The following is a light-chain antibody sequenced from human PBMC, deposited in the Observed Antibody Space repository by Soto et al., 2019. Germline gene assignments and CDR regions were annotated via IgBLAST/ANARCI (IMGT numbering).Light chain of an antibody. CDR2: DVS. V-gene: IGLV2-14*01. Sequence: QSVLTQPASVSGSPGQSITISCTGTSSDVGGYNYVSWYQQHPGKAPKLMIYDVSNRPLGVSNRFSGSKSGNTASLTISGLQAEDEADYYCSSYTRSSTLVFGGGTKVTVL. CDR1: SSDVGGYNY. J-gene: IGLJ2*01. CDR3: SSYTRSSTLV.